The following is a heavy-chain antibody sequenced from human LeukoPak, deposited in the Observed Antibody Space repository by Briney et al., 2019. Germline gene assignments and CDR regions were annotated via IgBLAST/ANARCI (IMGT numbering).Heavy chain of an antibody. J-gene: IGHJ4*02. CDR3: ARALGYCGGDCYYFDY. V-gene: IGHV4-38-2*01. D-gene: IGHD2-21*01. Sequence: PSQTLSLTCAVSGYSISTGYYWVWIRQPPGKGLEWIGSIYHSGSTYYNPSLKSQVTISVDTSKNQFSLRLSSVTAADTAVYYCARALGYCGGDCYYFDYWGQGTLVTVSS. CDR2: IYHSGST. CDR1: GYSISTGYY.